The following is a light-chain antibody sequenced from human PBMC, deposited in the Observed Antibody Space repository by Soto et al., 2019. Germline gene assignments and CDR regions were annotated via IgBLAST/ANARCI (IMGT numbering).Light chain of an antibody. J-gene: IGKJ1*01. CDR3: QQYDSYSWT. Sequence: DIQMTQSPSTLSASVGDRVTITCRASQSISSWLAWYQQKPGKAPKILIYDVSSLESGVPSRFSGSGSGTEFILTISRLQPDDFATYYCQQYDSYSWTCDQGTKVDIK. V-gene: IGKV1-5*01. CDR2: DVS. CDR1: QSISSW.